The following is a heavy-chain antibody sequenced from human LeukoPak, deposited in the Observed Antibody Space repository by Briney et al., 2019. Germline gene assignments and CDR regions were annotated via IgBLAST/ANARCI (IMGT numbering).Heavy chain of an antibody. Sequence: PSQTLSLTCTVSGGSISSGNYYWSWIRQPAGKGLEWIGRIYTSGSTNYNPSLKSRVTISVDTSKNQFSLKLSSVTAADTAVYYCARETVVVSWFDPWGQGTLVPVSS. V-gene: IGHV4-61*02. D-gene: IGHD2-2*01. CDR1: GGSISSGNYY. CDR2: IYTSGST. J-gene: IGHJ5*02. CDR3: ARETVVVSWFDP.